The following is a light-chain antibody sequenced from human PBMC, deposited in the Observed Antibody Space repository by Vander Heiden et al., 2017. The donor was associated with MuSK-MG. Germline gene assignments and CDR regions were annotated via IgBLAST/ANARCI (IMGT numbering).Light chain of an antibody. J-gene: IGKJ1*01. CDR1: QEIADW. Sequence: DIQMTQSPSTLSASVGDGVTITCRASQEIADWLAWYQQKPGKAPRLLIYRTCSLESGVPSRFNGNGYGKEFTLTISSRQPDDFASYYCQQYNNYPAWTFGQGTKVEIK. CDR3: QQYNNYPAWT. CDR2: RTC. V-gene: IGKV1-5*03.